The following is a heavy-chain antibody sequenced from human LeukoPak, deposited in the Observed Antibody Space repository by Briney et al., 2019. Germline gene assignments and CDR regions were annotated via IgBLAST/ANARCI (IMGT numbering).Heavy chain of an antibody. V-gene: IGHV1-2*02. CDR2: INANSGDT. CDR1: GHTFTGYY. CDR3: ASKWVTYYYNSSAYHYPTDVFDI. J-gene: IGHJ3*02. D-gene: IGHD3-22*01. Sequence: ASVKVSCKASGHTFTGYYMHWVRQAPGQGLEWMGWINANSGDTNYAQKFRGRVTMTRDTSISTAYMELSRLRSDDTAVYYCASKWVTYYYNSSAYHYPTDVFDIWGQGTMVTVSS.